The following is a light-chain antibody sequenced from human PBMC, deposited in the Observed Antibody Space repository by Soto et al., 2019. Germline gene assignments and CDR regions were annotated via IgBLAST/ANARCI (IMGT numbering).Light chain of an antibody. V-gene: IGLV2-11*01. CDR3: CSYAGNYTFI. J-gene: IGLJ2*01. CDR2: DVT. CDR1: SSDVGAYNY. Sequence: QSALTQPRSVSGSPGQSVAISCTGTSSDVGAYNYVSWYQHHPGKAPRLLIYDVTERPLGVPDRYSGSKSGNTASLTISGLQSEDEADYNCCSYAGNYTFIFGGGTKLTVL.